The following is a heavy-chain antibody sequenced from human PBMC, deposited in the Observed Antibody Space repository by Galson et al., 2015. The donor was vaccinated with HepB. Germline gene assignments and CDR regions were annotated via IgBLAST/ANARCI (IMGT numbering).Heavy chain of an antibody. CDR2: IRSSSSAI. CDR3: ARTGHHSCRFVDI. J-gene: IGHJ3*02. CDR1: GFIFSSYN. D-gene: IGHD1-26*01. V-gene: IGHV3-48*02. Sequence: SLRLSCAASGFIFSSYNINWVRQAPGKGLEWASYIRSSSSAISYADSVKGRFTISSANAKKSLYLQMNSLRDEDSAVYYCARTGHHSCRFVDIWGQGTMVTVSS.